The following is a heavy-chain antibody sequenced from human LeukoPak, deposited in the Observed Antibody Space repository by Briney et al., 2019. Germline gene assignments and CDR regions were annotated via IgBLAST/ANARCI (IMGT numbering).Heavy chain of an antibody. J-gene: IGHJ3*02. CDR2: IYYSGST. D-gene: IGHD3-10*01. V-gene: IGHV4-59*08. Sequence: PSETLSLTCTVSGGSISSYYWSWIRQPPGKGLEWIGYIYYSGSTNYNPSLKSRVTISVDTSKNQFSLKLSSVTAADTAVYYCARTTMVRGVTDAFDIWGQGTMVTVSS. CDR1: GGSISSYY. CDR3: ARTTMVRGVTDAFDI.